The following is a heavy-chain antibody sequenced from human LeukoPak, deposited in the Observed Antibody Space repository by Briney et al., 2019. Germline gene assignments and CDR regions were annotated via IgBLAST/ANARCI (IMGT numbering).Heavy chain of an antibody. D-gene: IGHD2-15*01. Sequence: GGSLRLSCAASGFTFSNYTMSWVRQAPGKGLEWVSCINSPSSSIYYADSVKGRFTISRDNVKNSLFLQMDSLRAEDTAVYYCARDTLSVMDVWGQGTTVTVSS. CDR1: GFTFSNYT. CDR2: INSPSSSI. J-gene: IGHJ6*02. CDR3: ARDTLSVMDV. V-gene: IGHV3-48*01.